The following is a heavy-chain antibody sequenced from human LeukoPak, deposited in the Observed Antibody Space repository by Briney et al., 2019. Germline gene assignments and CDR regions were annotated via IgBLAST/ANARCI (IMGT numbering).Heavy chain of an antibody. J-gene: IGHJ5*02. V-gene: IGHV3-30*02. CDR3: AKLTNSWFDP. CDR1: GFTFSSYA. D-gene: IGHD2-2*01. Sequence: GGSLRLSCAASGFTFSSYAMHWVRQAPGKGLEWVAFIHYDGSNNYYADSVKGRFTISKDNSKNTLYLQMNSLRAEDTAVYYCAKLTNSWFDPWGQGTLVAVS. CDR2: IHYDGSNN.